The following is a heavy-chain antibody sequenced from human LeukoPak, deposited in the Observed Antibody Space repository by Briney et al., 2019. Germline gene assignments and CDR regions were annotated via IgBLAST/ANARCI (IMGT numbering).Heavy chain of an antibody. Sequence: ASVKVSCKASGYTFTGYYMHWVRQAPGQGLEWMGWINPNSGGTNYAQKFQGRVTMTGDTSISTAYMELSRLRSEDTAVYYCARFNGRGVSNDYWGQGTLVTVSS. CDR3: ARFNGRGVSNDY. CDR1: GYTFTGYY. D-gene: IGHD3-10*01. V-gene: IGHV1-2*02. CDR2: INPNSGGT. J-gene: IGHJ4*02.